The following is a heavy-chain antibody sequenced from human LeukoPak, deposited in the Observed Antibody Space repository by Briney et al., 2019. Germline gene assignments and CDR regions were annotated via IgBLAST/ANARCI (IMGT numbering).Heavy chain of an antibody. Sequence: SETLSPTCTVSGGSISSTSYYWGWIRQPPGKGLEWIGSIYYSGSTYYNPSLKSRVTISVDTSKNQFSLKLSSVTAADTAVYYCARNAFWSGYYTFDYWGQGTLVTVSS. V-gene: IGHV4-39*01. CDR1: GGSISSTSYY. CDR3: ARNAFWSGYYTFDY. D-gene: IGHD3-3*01. J-gene: IGHJ4*02. CDR2: IYYSGST.